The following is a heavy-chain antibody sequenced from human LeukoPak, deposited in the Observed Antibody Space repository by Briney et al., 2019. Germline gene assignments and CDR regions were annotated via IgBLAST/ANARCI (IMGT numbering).Heavy chain of an antibody. CDR1: GDTFTSYY. J-gene: IGHJ4*02. CDR3: ARSQMSSSSFDY. CDR2: INPSGGRT. D-gene: IGHD6-6*01. V-gene: IGHV1-46*01. Sequence: ASVKVSCKACGDTFTSYYINWVRQAPGQGLEWMGIINPSGGRTRYAQKFQGRVSMTRDTSTSTVYMGVSSLRSEDTAVYYCARSQMSSSSFDYWGQGTLVTVSS.